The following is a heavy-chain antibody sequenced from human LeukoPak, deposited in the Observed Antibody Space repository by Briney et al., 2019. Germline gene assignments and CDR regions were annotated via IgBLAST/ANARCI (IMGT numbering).Heavy chain of an antibody. V-gene: IGHV1-46*01. CDR2: INPSGGST. J-gene: IGHJ4*02. CDR1: GYTFTSYY. Sequence: GASVKVSCKASGYTFTSYYMHWVRQAPGQGLEWMGIINPSGGSTSYAQKFQGRVTMTRDTSTSTVYMELSSLRSEDTAVYYCARDPARQVDSSGYYYAAFVYWGQGTLVTVSS. D-gene: IGHD3-22*01. CDR3: ARDPARQVDSSGYYYAAFVY.